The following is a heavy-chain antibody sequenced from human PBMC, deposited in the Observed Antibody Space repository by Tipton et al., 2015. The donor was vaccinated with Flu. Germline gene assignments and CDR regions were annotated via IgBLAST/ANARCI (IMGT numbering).Heavy chain of an antibody. Sequence: SLRLSCAASGFTFSSYSMNWVRQAPGKGLEWVSSISSSSSYIYYADSVKGRFTISRDNAKNSLYLQMNSLRAEDTAVYYCLYSSGWYGEAFDIWGQGTMVTVSS. CDR1: GFTFSSYS. J-gene: IGHJ3*02. D-gene: IGHD6-19*01. V-gene: IGHV3-21*01. CDR2: ISSSSSYI. CDR3: LYSSGWYGEAFDI.